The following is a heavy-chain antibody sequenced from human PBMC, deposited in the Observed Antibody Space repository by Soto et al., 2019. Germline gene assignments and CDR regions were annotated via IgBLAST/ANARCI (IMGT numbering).Heavy chain of an antibody. D-gene: IGHD3-10*01. V-gene: IGHV3-48*03. J-gene: IGHJ4*02. CDR1: GFRFSSYE. CDR3: ARDLPSYFGSYDY. CDR2: ISSSGSNI. Sequence: EVQLVESGGGLVQPGGSLRLSCAASGFRFSSYEMNWVRQAPGMGLERVSYISSSGSNIYYADFAKGRFTISRDNAKNSLYLQMNSLRAEDTAVYYCARDLPSYFGSYDYWGQGTLVTVSS.